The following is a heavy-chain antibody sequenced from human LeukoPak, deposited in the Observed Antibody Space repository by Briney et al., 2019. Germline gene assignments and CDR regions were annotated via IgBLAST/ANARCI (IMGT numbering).Heavy chain of an antibody. J-gene: IGHJ4*02. CDR1: GFTFNTYN. D-gene: IGHD6-13*01. V-gene: IGHV3-30*03. CDR3: ARRWSFDY. Sequence: GGSLRLSCAASGFTFNTYNMNWVRQAPGKGLEWVALISYDESTRYYADSVKGRFTISRDNSKNTLYLQMNSLRVEDTAVYYCARRWSFDYWGQGTLVTVSS. CDR2: ISYDESTR.